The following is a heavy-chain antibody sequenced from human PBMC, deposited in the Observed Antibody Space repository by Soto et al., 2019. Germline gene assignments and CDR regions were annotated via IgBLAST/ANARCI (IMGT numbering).Heavy chain of an antibody. Sequence: SVKVSCKASGGTFSSYAISWVRQAPGQGLEWMGGIIPIFGTANYAQKFQGRVTITADESTSTAYMELSSLRSEDTAVYYCARYKVAERYYYDRSGLNGMDVWGQGTTVTVS. CDR2: IIPIFGTA. J-gene: IGHJ6*02. CDR3: ARYKVAERYYYDRSGLNGMDV. CDR1: GGTFSSYA. V-gene: IGHV1-69*13. D-gene: IGHD3-22*01.